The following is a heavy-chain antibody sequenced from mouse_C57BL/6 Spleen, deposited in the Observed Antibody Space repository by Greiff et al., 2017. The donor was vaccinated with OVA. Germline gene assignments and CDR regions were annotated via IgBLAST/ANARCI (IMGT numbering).Heavy chain of an antibody. V-gene: IGHV1-52*01. CDR1: GYTFTSYW. CDR2: IDPSDSET. CDR3: ARRGYGEYFDV. Sequence: QVQLQQPGAELVRPGSSVKLSCKASGYTFTSYWMHWVKQRPIQGLEWIGNIDPSDSETHYNQKFKDKATLTVDKSSSTAYLQLSSLTSEDSAVYYCARRGYGEYFDVWGTGTTVTVSS. D-gene: IGHD2-10*02. J-gene: IGHJ1*03.